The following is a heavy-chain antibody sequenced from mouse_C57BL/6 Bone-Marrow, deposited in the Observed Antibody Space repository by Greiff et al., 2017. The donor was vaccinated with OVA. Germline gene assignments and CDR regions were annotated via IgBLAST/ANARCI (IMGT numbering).Heavy chain of an antibody. CDR2: IDPSDSYT. CDR3: ARFYYGSSYPYYFDY. D-gene: IGHD1-1*01. CDR1: GYTFTSYW. J-gene: IGHJ2*01. V-gene: IGHV1-69*01. Sequence: VQLQQPGAELVMPGASVKLSCKASGYTFTSYWMHWVKQRPGQGLEWIGEIDPSDSYTNYNQKFKGKSTLTVDKSSSTAYMQLSSLTSEDSAVYYCARFYYGSSYPYYFDYWGQGTTLTVSS.